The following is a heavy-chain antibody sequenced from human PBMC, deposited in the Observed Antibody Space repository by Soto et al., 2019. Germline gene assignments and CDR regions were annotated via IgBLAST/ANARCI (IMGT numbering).Heavy chain of an antibody. CDR1: GFTFSSYA. J-gene: IGHJ4*02. V-gene: IGHV3-23*01. Sequence: EVQLLESGGGLVSPGGSLRLSCAGSGFTFSSYAMSWVRQAPGKGLEWVSAISGNGGGTYYADSVKGRFTISRDNSKNMLFLQMNSLRAEDTAVYYSAKDLRAVSTVTRADSWGLGTLVTVSS. CDR3: AKDLRAVSTVTRADS. D-gene: IGHD4-17*01. CDR2: ISGNGGGT.